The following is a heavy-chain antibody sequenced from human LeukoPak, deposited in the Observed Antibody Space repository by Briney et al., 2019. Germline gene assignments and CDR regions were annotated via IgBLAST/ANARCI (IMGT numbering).Heavy chain of an antibody. V-gene: IGHV4-34*01. D-gene: IGHD3-10*01. J-gene: IGHJ5*02. CDR3: ARTGSGRTHPFDP. CDR1: GGSFSGYY. Sequence: PSETLSLTCAVYGGSFSGYYWSWIRQPPGKGLEWIGEINHSGSTNYNPSLKSRVTISVDTSKNQFSLKPSSVTAADTAVYYCARTGSGRTHPFDPWGQGTLVTVSS. CDR2: INHSGST.